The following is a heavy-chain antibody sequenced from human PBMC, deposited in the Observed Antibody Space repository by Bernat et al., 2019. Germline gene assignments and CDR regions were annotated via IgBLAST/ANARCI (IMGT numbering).Heavy chain of an antibody. D-gene: IGHD6-13*01. Sequence: AGGEARQTVTLTCTGSGFALSTSGMCVSGSRQPPGKALEGLARMDWDDDKCYSTSLKTRLTISKDTSKNQVVLTMTNMDPVDTATYYCARILCQDSSSTDYWGQGTLVTVSS. CDR3: ARILCQDSSSTDY. CDR2: MDWDDDK. V-gene: IGHV2-70*11. J-gene: IGHJ4*02. CDR1: GFALSTSGMC.